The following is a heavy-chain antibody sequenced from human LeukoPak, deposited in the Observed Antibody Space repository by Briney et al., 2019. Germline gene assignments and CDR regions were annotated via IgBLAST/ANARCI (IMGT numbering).Heavy chain of an antibody. CDR3: AKAIYGDYAARRYYFDY. V-gene: IGHV3-30*02. CDR2: IRYDGSNK. Sequence: GGSLRLSCAASGFTFSSYGMHWVRQAPGKGLEWVAFIRYDGSNKYCADSVKGRFTISRDNSKNTLYLQMNSLRAEDTAVYYCAKAIYGDYAARRYYFDYWGQGTLVTVSS. J-gene: IGHJ4*02. CDR1: GFTFSSYG. D-gene: IGHD4-17*01.